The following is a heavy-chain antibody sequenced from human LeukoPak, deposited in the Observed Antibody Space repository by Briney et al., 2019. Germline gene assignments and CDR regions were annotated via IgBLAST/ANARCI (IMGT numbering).Heavy chain of an antibody. Sequence: ASVKVSCKASGYTLTSYDINWVRQATGQGIEWMGWMNPNSGNTDYAQKFQGRVTMTRDTSITTAYMELSSLRSEDTAVYYCARGRWLQQRPNWFDPWGQGTLVTVSS. J-gene: IGHJ5*02. D-gene: IGHD5-24*01. V-gene: IGHV1-8*01. CDR2: MNPNSGNT. CDR1: GYTLTSYD. CDR3: ARGRWLQQRPNWFDP.